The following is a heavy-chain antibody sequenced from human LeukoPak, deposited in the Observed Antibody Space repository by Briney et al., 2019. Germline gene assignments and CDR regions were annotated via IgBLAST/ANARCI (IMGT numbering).Heavy chain of an antibody. J-gene: IGHJ4*02. CDR2: ISGSDGST. V-gene: IGHV3-23*01. D-gene: IGHD2-8*02. Sequence: GGSLRLSGAASGFTFSSYAMTWVRQAPDKGLEWVSAISGSDGSTYYADSLKGRFTISRDDSQHTLYLQMNSLRAEDTAVYYCAKVETSGGVNCYALDYWGQGPLVTVSS. CDR1: GFTFSSYA. CDR3: AKVETSGGVNCYALDY.